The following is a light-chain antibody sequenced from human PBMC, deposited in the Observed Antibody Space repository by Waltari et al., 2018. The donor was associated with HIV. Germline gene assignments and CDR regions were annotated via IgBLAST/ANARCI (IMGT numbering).Light chain of an antibody. CDR3: QQSYSTPRIT. Sequence: DIQMTQSPSSLSASVGDRVTMTCRASQRISSYLNWYQQKPGKAPKLLIYAASSVQSGVPSRFSGSGSGTDFTLTISSLQPEDFATYYCQQSYSTPRITFGQGTRLEIK. CDR2: AAS. V-gene: IGKV1-39*01. CDR1: QRISSY. J-gene: IGKJ5*01.